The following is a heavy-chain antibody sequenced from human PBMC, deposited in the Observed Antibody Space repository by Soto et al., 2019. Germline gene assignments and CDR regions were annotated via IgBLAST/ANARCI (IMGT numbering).Heavy chain of an antibody. V-gene: IGHV4-34*01. D-gene: IGHD3-10*01. J-gene: IGHJ4*02. CDR3: ARGSYGSGSPTFGLIDY. CDR2: INHSGST. CDR1: GGSFSGYY. Sequence: SETLSLTCAVYGGSFSGYYWSWIRQPPGKGLEWIGEINHSGSTNYNPSLRSRVTISVDTSKNRFSLKLSPVTAADTAVYYCARGSYGSGSPTFGLIDYWGQGTLVTVSS.